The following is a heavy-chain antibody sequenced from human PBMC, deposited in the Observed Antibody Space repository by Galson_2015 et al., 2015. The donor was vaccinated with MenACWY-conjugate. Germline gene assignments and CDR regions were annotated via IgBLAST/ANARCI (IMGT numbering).Heavy chain of an antibody. CDR3: ARVLGAFDI. J-gene: IGHJ3*02. D-gene: IGHD2-8*02. Sequence: GWIRQPPGKGLEWIGSISYSGSTYYTPSLQSRVTMSVDTSKNQFSLKLTSVTAADTAVYYCARVLGAFDIWGQGTMVTVSS. V-gene: IGHV4-39*07. CDR2: ISYSGST.